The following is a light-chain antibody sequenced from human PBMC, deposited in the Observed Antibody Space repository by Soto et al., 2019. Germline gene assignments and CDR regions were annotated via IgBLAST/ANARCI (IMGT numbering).Light chain of an antibody. CDR3: GTWDSSLSVV. CDR1: SSNIGNNF. V-gene: IGLV1-51*01. J-gene: IGLJ1*01. CDR2: DND. Sequence: QSVLTQPPSVSAAPGQKVTISCSGSSSNIGNNFVSWYQQVPGTAPKLLIYDNDKRPSGIPDRFSGSKSGTSATLGITGLQTGDEADYYCGTWDSSLSVVFGTGTKLTVL.